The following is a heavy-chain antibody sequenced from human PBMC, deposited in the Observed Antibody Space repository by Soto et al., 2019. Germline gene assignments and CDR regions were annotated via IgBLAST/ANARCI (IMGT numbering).Heavy chain of an antibody. J-gene: IGHJ4*02. D-gene: IGHD7-27*01. V-gene: IGHV1-69*01. CDR3: ATDVVRSTGGDS. CDR1: GGTFTTSS. CDR2: IIPIFSKT. Sequence: QVQLVQSGAEVKELGSSVKVSCKTSGGTFTTSSFVWVRQGPGQGLEWMGGIIPIFSKTNFAPKFQGRVTFTADESTRTVYMELNSLRSEDTAIYYCATDVVRSTGGDSWGQGTLVTVSS.